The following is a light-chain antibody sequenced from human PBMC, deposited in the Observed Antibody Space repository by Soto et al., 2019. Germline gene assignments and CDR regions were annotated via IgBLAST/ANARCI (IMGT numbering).Light chain of an antibody. CDR1: KNDIGVYDF. Sequence: QSVLTQPPSASGSPGQSVTISCTGTKNDIGVYDFVPWYQHHPGKAPRLIIYEVVQRPSGVPDRFSGSKSGNTASLTVSGLQAADEADYFCKSYAGSNNYVFGRGTKV. CDR3: KSYAGSNNYV. J-gene: IGLJ1*01. CDR2: EVV. V-gene: IGLV2-8*01.